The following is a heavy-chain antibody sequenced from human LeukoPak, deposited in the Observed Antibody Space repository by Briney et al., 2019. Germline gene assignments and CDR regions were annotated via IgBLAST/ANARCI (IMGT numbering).Heavy chain of an antibody. D-gene: IGHD3-22*01. J-gene: IGHJ4*02. CDR2: ISGSGGST. V-gene: IGHV3-23*01. Sequence: AGGTLRLSCAASGFTFSSYGMSWVRQAPGKGLEWVSAISGSGGSTYYADSVKGRFTISRDNSKNTLYLQMNSLRAEDTAVYYCAKVCITMTPPYYFDCWGQGTLVTVSS. CDR3: AKVCITMTPPYYFDC. CDR1: GFTFSSYG.